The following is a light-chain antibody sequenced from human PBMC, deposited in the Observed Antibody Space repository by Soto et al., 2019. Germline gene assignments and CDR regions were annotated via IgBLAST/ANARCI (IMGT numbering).Light chain of an antibody. CDR1: QSISRY. CDR3: RPCYSSPIT. CDR2: VAS. V-gene: IGKV1-39*01. Sequence: INKYMASQSISRYLNWYQQKPGKAPNLLIYVASSLQSEVPSRFSGSGSGTDFTITITTPHPEDIATYYCRPCYSSPITFGQGTRLEIK. J-gene: IGKJ5*01.